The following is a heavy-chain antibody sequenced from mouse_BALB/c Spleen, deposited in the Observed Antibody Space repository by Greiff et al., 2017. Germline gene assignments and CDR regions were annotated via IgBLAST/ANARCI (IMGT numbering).Heavy chain of an antibody. D-gene: IGHD2-1*01. J-gene: IGHJ4*01. CDR2: IWSGGST. Sequence: VQLVESGPGLVQPSQSLSITCTVSGFSLTSYGVHWVRQSPGKGLEWLGVIWSGGSTDYDAAFISRLSISKDNSKSQVFFKMNSLQADDTAIYYCARNGNYQTPYYAMDYWGQGTSVTVSS. CDR3: ARNGNYQTPYYAMDY. CDR1: GFSLTSYG. V-gene: IGHV2-4-1*01.